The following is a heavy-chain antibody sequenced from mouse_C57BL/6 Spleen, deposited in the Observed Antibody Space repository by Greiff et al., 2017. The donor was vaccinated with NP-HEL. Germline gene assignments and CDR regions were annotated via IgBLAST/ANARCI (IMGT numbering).Heavy chain of an antibody. CDR3: ARGSYYGSSYDFDY. D-gene: IGHD1-1*01. V-gene: IGHV1-50*01. Sequence: QVQLQQPGAELVKPGASVKLSCKASGYTFTSYWMQWVKQRPGQGLEWIGEIDPSDSYTNYNQKFKGKATLTVDTSSSTAYMQLSSLTSEDSAVYYCARGSYYGSSYDFDYWGQGTTLTVSS. J-gene: IGHJ2*01. CDR1: GYTFTSYW. CDR2: IDPSDSYT.